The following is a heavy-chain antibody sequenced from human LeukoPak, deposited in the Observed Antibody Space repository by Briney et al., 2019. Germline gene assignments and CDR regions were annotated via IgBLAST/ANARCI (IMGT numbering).Heavy chain of an antibody. CDR1: GASISSYY. CDR2: IYTSGGT. V-gene: IGHV4-4*07. Sequence: PSETLSLTCAVSGASISSYYWSWIRQPAGKGLEWIGHIYTSGGTNYNPSLKSRVTMSVDTSRNQFSLKLSSVTAADTAVYYCARGQLRGYYYYMDVWGKGTTVTISS. CDR3: ARGQLRGYYYYMDV. D-gene: IGHD4-17*01. J-gene: IGHJ6*03.